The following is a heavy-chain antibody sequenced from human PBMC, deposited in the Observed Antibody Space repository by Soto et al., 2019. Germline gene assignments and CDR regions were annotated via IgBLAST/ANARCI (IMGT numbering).Heavy chain of an antibody. CDR1: GFTFSSYT. V-gene: IGHV3-48*01. J-gene: IGHJ3*02. CDR3: AKGGHCSSTRFYVLEAFDI. CDR2: ISSGSSTI. Sequence: EVQLVKSGGGLVQPGGSLRLSCAASGFTFSSYTMNWVRQAPGKGLEWVSYISSGSSTIYYADSVKGRFTISRDNAKNSLFLQMNSLRAEDTAVYHCAKGGHCSSTRFYVLEAFDIWGQGTMVTVSS. D-gene: IGHD2-2*01.